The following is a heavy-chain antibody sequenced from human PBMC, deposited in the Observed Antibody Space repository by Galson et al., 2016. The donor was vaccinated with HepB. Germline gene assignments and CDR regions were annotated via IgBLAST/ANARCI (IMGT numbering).Heavy chain of an antibody. D-gene: IGHD2-15*01. V-gene: IGHV3-72*01. CDR1: GFTFSDHY. CDR3: VKVGYCSGGSCPTLEN. J-gene: IGHJ4*01. CDR2: TRNKANSYST. Sequence: SLRLSCAAFGFTFSDHYMDWIRQAPGKGLEWVGRTRNKANSYSTEYAASVKGRFTISRDESKNSLYLQMNSLKTEDTAVYYCVKVGYCSGGSCPTLENWGHGILVTVSS.